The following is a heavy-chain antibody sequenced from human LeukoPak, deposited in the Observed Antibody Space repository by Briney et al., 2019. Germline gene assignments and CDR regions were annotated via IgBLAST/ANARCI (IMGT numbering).Heavy chain of an antibody. CDR2: IYYSGST. CDR1: GGSISSYY. V-gene: IGHV4-59*01. J-gene: IGHJ4*02. Sequence: SETLSLTCTVSGGSISSYYWSWIRQPPGKGLEWIGYIYYSGSTNYKPSLKSRVTISLDTSKNQFSLKLSSVTAADTVVYYCATSVLPVDYFDYWGQGTLVTVSS. D-gene: IGHD2-2*01. CDR3: ATSVLPVDYFDY.